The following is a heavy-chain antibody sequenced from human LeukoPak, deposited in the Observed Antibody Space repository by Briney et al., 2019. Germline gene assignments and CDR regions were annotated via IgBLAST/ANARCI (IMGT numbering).Heavy chain of an antibody. J-gene: IGHJ4*02. CDR1: GFTVSSNY. CDR3: ARDLGGSYEGSDY. Sequence: PGGSLRLSCAASGFTVSSNYMSWVRQAPGKGLEWVSVIYSGGSTYYADSVKGRFTISRDNSKNTLYLQMNSLRAEDTAVYYCARDLGGSYEGSDYWGQGTLVTVSS. D-gene: IGHD1-26*01. CDR2: IYSGGST. V-gene: IGHV3-66*02.